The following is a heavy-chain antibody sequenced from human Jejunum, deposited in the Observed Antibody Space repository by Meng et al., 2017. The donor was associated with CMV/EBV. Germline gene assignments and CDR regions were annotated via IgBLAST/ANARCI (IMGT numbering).Heavy chain of an antibody. CDR2: VFYSGST. Sequence: QLRLPRLAPGPVKPSVALARTCTVLGGSIITNSYFWAWIRQPPGKGLEWIGSVFYSGSTSYNPSLQRRVTISVETSKNQFSLNLSSVTAADTAMYYCARVPRVSTTTWSDSWGQGTLVTVSS. CDR1: GGSIITNSYF. CDR3: ARVPRVSTTTWSDS. J-gene: IGHJ5*01. D-gene: IGHD1-26*01. V-gene: IGHV4-39*07.